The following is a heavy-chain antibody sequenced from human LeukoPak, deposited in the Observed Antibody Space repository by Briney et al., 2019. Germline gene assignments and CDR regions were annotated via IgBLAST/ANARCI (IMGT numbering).Heavy chain of an antibody. CDR3: AKDHRYYYDSSGYYFDY. CDR1: GFTFDDYA. CDR2: ISGSGGST. V-gene: IGHV3-23*01. D-gene: IGHD3-22*01. J-gene: IGHJ4*02. Sequence: GGSLRLSCAASGFTFDDYAMHWVRQAPGKGLEWVSGISGSGGSTYYADSVKGRFTISRDNSKNTLYLQMNSLRAEDTAVYYCAKDHRYYYDSSGYYFDYXXQGTLVTVSS.